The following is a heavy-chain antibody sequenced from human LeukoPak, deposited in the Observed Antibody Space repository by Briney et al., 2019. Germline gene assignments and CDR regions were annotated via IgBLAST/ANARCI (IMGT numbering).Heavy chain of an antibody. V-gene: IGHV3-23*01. D-gene: IGHD1-26*01. CDR3: AKGPHSYRDLNH. CDR2: ISGSGGNT. CDR1: GFTFRSYA. Sequence: GGSLRLSCAVSGFTFRSYAMTWVRQAPWKGLEGVSIISGSGGNTYYSDSVMGRPTISRDNPRNTQFLQIDRLRLEDTAIYYCAKGPHSYRDLNHWGRGTLVTVSS. J-gene: IGHJ5*02.